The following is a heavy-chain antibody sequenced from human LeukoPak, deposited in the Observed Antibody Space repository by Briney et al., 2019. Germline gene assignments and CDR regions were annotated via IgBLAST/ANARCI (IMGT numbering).Heavy chain of an antibody. CDR2: ISGSGGST. V-gene: IGHV3-23*01. Sequence: GGSLRLSCAASGFTFSSYAMSWVRQAPGKGLEWVSAISGSGGSTYYADSVKGRFTISRDNSKNTLYLQMNSLRGEDTAVYYCAKGKLSGGWQYFDYWGQGTLVTVSS. CDR1: GFTFSSYA. CDR3: AKGKLSGGWQYFDY. D-gene: IGHD6-19*01. J-gene: IGHJ4*02.